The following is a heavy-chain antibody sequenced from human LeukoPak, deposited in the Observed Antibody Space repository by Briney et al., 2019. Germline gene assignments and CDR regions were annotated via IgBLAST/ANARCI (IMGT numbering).Heavy chain of an antibody. CDR1: GGSISSYY. Sequence: PSETLSLTCTVSGGSISSYYWSWIRQPAGKGLEWIGRIYTSGSTNYNPSLKSRVTMSVDTSKNQFSLKLSSVTAADTAVYYCARLSRDGYNYYFDYWGQGTLVTVSP. CDR2: IYTSGST. CDR3: ARLSRDGYNYYFDY. J-gene: IGHJ4*02. D-gene: IGHD5-24*01. V-gene: IGHV4-4*07.